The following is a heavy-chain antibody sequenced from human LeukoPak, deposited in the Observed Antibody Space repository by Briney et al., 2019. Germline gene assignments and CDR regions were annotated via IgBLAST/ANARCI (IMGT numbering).Heavy chain of an antibody. CDR1: GGSISSSSYY. D-gene: IGHD5-24*01. CDR3: ARGPSEDGYNRDDAFDI. Sequence: SETLSLTCTVSGGSISSSSYYWGWIRQPPGKGLEWIGSIYYSGSTYYNPSLKSRVTISVDTSKNQFSLKLSSVTAADTAVYYCARGPSEDGYNRDDAFDIRGQGTMVTVSS. J-gene: IGHJ3*02. CDR2: IYYSGST. V-gene: IGHV4-39*01.